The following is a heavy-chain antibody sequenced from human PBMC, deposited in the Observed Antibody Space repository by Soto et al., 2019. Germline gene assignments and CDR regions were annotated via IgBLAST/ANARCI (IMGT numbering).Heavy chain of an antibody. Sequence: VQLLESGGALVQPGGSLRLSCAASGFTFSSYAMYCVRQAPGKGLEWVSTISNSGDTYYADSVEGRFTISRDKSKDTVFLQMNSLRAEDTAVYYCANPKFRGVVVNVWGEGTTVTVSS. V-gene: IGHV3-23*01. CDR1: GFTFSSYA. J-gene: IGHJ6*04. D-gene: IGHD3-10*01. CDR3: ANPKFRGVVVNV. CDR2: ISNSGDT.